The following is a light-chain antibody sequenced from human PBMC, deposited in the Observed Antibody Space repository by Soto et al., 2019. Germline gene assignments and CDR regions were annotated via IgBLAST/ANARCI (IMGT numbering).Light chain of an antibody. J-gene: IGLJ1*01. CDR1: SSDVGGYNY. V-gene: IGLV2-14*03. CDR3: CSYTSSSTPWG. CDR2: DVS. Sequence: QSVLTQPASVSGSPGQSITISCTGTSSDVGGYNYVSWYQQHPGKAPKLMIYDVSDRPSGVSNRFSASKSGNTASLTISVLQAEDEADYYCCSYTSSSTPWGFGPGTKVTVL.